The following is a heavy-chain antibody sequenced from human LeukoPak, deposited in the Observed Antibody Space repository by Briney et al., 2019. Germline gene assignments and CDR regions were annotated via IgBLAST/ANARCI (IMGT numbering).Heavy chain of an antibody. CDR3: AKEAGGITMIVVVIDYFDY. J-gene: IGHJ4*02. Sequence: GGSLRLSCAASGFTFNNYWMNWVRQAPGKGLEWVANIKEDGSEKLYVGSVKGRFTISRDNTKNSLYLQMDSLRVEDTAIYYCAKEAGGITMIVVVIDYFDYWGQGTLVTVSS. CDR2: IKEDGSEK. V-gene: IGHV3-7*01. CDR1: GFTFNNYW. D-gene: IGHD3-22*01.